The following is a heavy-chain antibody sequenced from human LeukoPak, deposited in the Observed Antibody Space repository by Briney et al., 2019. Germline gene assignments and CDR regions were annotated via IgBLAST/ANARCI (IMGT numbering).Heavy chain of an antibody. J-gene: IGHJ4*02. CDR3: ARDQGSGWYEE. Sequence: SETLSLTCTVSGGSVSNYYWNWIRQPAGKGLEWIGRIHTSGRTNYNPSLKSRLTVSVDTSKSQFSLKLTSVTAADTAVYYCARDQGSGWYEEWGQGTLVTVSS. D-gene: IGHD6-19*01. CDR1: GGSVSNYY. V-gene: IGHV4-4*07. CDR2: IHTSGRT.